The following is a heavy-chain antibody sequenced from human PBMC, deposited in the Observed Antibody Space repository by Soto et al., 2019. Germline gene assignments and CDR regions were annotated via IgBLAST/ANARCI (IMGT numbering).Heavy chain of an antibody. Sequence: HPGGSLRLSCAASGFTLSSYAMSWVRQAPGKGLEWVSAISGSGGSTYYADSVKGRFTISRDNSKNTLYLQMNSLRAEDTAVYYCAKLSFGGVIVIRVTPSYYFDYWGQGTLVTVSS. CDR1: GFTLSSYA. CDR3: AKLSFGGVIVIRVTPSYYFDY. D-gene: IGHD3-16*02. V-gene: IGHV3-23*01. CDR2: ISGSGGST. J-gene: IGHJ4*02.